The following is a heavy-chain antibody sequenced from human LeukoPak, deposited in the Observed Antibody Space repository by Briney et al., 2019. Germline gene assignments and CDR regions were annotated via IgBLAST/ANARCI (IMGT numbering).Heavy chain of an antibody. V-gene: IGHV3-30*18. J-gene: IGHJ4*02. D-gene: IGHD6-19*01. CDR1: GFTFSSYG. Sequence: PGGSLRLPCAASGFTFSSYGMHWVRQAPGKGLEWVALISYVGTNKYYTDSVKGRFTISRDNSKNTLYLQMNSLRAEDTAVYFCAKATTSYSSGWFFDYFDNWGQGTLVTVSS. CDR2: ISYVGTNK. CDR3: AKATTSYSSGWFFDYFDN.